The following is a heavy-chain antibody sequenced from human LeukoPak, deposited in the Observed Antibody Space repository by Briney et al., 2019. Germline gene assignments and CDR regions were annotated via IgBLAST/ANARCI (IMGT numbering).Heavy chain of an antibody. V-gene: IGHV4-59*08. D-gene: IGHD6-13*01. Sequence: PSGTLSLTCGVSGGSISNTNWWSWIRQPPGKGLEWIGYIYYSGSANYNPSLKSRVTISVDTSKNQFSLKLSSVTAADTAVYYCAGAFEQQLAIDYWGQGTLVTVSS. CDR2: IYYSGSA. J-gene: IGHJ4*02. CDR3: AGAFEQQLAIDY. CDR1: GGSISNTNW.